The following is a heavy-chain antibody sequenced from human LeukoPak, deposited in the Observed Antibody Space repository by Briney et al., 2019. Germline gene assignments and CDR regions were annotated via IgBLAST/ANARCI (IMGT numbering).Heavy chain of an antibody. CDR1: GFSVSTNY. J-gene: IGHJ4*02. CDR2: IYSGGST. CDR3: ARQRAVAGADYFDY. V-gene: IGHV3-53*01. Sequence: GGSLRLSCAASGFSVSTNYMTWVRQAPGKGLEWVSVIYSGGSTNYADSVKGRFTISRDNSKNTLYLQLNSLRAKDTAVYYCARQRAVAGADYFDYWGQGTLVTVSS. D-gene: IGHD6-19*01.